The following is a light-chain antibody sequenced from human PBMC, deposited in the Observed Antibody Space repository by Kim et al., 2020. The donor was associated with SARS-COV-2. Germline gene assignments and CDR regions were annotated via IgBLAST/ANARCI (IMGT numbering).Light chain of an antibody. Sequence: ATLSLSPGQRAILSCRASQSVATYLAWYQQRPGQAPRLLIYDASKRATGIPARFRGSGSGTDFTLTIGTLEPEDSAVYYCQQRGNFGQGTRLEIK. CDR3: QQRGN. V-gene: IGKV3-11*01. CDR2: DAS. CDR1: QSVATY. J-gene: IGKJ5*01.